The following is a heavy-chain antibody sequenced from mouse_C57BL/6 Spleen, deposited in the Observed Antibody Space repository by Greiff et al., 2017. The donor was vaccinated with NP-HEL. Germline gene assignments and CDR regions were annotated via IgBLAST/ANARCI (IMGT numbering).Heavy chain of an antibody. D-gene: IGHD2-4*01. CDR3: ARSDDYDGYFDV. CDR1: GYTFTSYW. V-gene: IGHV1-64*01. Sequence: VQLQQPGAELVKPGASVKLSCKASGYTFTSYWMHWVKQRPGQGLEWIGMIHPNSGSTNYNEKFKSKATLTVDKSSSTAYMQLSSLTSEDSAVYYCARSDDYDGYFDVWGTGTTVTVSS. J-gene: IGHJ1*03. CDR2: IHPNSGST.